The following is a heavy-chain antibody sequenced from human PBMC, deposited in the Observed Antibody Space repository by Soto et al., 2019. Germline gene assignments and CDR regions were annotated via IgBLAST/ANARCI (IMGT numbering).Heavy chain of an antibody. J-gene: IGHJ4*02. Sequence: QVQLVESGGGVVQPGRSLRLSCAASGFTFSSYGMHWVRQAPGKGLEWVAVIWYDGSNKYYADSVKGRFTISRDNSKKPLYLRMYSLRAEDRAVYYCVIVQSMVWRSVYYWGQGTLVTVSS. V-gene: IGHV3-33*01. CDR3: VIVQSMVWRSVYY. D-gene: IGHD3-3*01. CDR1: GFTFSSYG. CDR2: IWYDGSNK.